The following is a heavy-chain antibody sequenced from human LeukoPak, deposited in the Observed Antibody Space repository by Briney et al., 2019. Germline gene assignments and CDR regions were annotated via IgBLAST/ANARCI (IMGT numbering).Heavy chain of an antibody. CDR1: GFTFSSYW. D-gene: IGHD3-10*01. CDR3: ARDQVYYYGSGSLYYYYGMDV. J-gene: IGHJ6*04. V-gene: IGHV3-7*03. Sequence: PGGSLRLSCAASGFTFSSYWMSWVRQAPGKGLEWVANIKQDGSEKYYVDSVKGRFTISRDNAKNSLYQQMNSLRAEDTAVYYCARDQVYYYGSGSLYYYYGMDVWGKGTTVTVSS. CDR2: IKQDGSEK.